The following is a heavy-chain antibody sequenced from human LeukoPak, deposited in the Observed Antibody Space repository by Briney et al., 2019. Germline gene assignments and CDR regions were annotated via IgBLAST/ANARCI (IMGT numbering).Heavy chain of an antibody. V-gene: IGHV3-23*01. CDR1: GFTFSSFA. D-gene: IGHD1-26*01. CDR3: AKSIVGITLRVGFDY. J-gene: IGHJ4*02. CDR2: ISGSGGTT. Sequence: PGGSLRLSCAASGFTFSSFAMSWFRQAPGKGLERVSSISGSGGTTYYADSVKGRFTISRDNSKDTLYLQVNSLSAEDTAVYYCAKSIVGITLRVGFDYWGQGTLVAVSS.